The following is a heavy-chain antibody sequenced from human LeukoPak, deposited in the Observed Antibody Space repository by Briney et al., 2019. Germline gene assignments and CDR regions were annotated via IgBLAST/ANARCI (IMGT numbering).Heavy chain of an antibody. Sequence: PSETLSLTCAVYGGSFSGYYWSWIRQPPGKGLEWIGEINHSGSTNYNPSLQSRVTISIDTSKGQFSLNLTSVTAADTAVYYCARVFGYFPYYYYGMDVWGQGTTVIVSS. J-gene: IGHJ6*02. D-gene: IGHD3-22*01. CDR2: INHSGST. CDR1: GGSFSGYY. V-gene: IGHV4-34*01. CDR3: ARVFGYFPYYYYGMDV.